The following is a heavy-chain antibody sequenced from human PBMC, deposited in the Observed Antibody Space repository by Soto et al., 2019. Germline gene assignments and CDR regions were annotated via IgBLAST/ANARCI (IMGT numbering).Heavy chain of an antibody. CDR3: AKVLEAARLFVYYYFYMDV. CDR1: GFTFSSYG. V-gene: IGHV3-30*18. D-gene: IGHD6-6*01. J-gene: IGHJ6*03. Sequence: GGSLRLSCAASGFTFSSYGMHWVRQAPGKGLEWEAVISYDGSNKYYADSVKGRFTISRDNSKNTLYLQMNSLRSEDTAVYYCAKVLEAARLFVYYYFYMDVWGKGTTVTVSS. CDR2: ISYDGSNK.